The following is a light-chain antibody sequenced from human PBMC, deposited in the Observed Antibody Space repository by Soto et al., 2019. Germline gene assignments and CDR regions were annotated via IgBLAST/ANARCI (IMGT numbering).Light chain of an antibody. J-gene: IGKJ1*01. V-gene: IGKV3-11*01. CDR1: QSVSSY. CDR2: DAS. CDR3: QQRSDWPPWT. Sequence: EIVLTQSPATLSLSPGERATLSCRASQSVSSYLAWYQQKPGQAPRLLIYDASNSATGIPARFSGSGSGTDFTLIISSLEPEDFAVYYCQQRSDWPPWTFGQGTKVEIK.